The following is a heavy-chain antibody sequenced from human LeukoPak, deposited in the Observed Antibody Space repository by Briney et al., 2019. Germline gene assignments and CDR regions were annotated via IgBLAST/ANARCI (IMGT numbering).Heavy chain of an antibody. CDR1: GASMSSFY. J-gene: IGHJ4*02. V-gene: IGHV4-59*01. Sequence: SETLSLTCTVSGASMSSFYWSWIRQSPGKGLEWIGYIYSSGSTNYNPSLKSRVTISVDTSKSQFSLKLSSVTAADTAVYFCSREGRWLQLGFDYWGRGTLVTVSS. D-gene: IGHD5-24*01. CDR3: SREGRWLQLGFDY. CDR2: IYSSGST.